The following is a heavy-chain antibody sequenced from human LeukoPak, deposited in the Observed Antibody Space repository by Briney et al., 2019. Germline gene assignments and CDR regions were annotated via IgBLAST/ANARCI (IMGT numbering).Heavy chain of an antibody. CDR1: GFTFSSYS. CDR3: AKNSEEMAMDY. D-gene: IGHD5-24*01. J-gene: IGHJ4*02. V-gene: IGHV3-23*01. Sequence: GVLRLSCAASGFTFSSYSFNWVRQAPGKGLEWVSAISGSGGSTYYADSVKGRFTISRDNSKNTLYLQMNSLRAEDTAVYYCAKNSEEMAMDYWGQGTLVTVSS. CDR2: ISGSGGST.